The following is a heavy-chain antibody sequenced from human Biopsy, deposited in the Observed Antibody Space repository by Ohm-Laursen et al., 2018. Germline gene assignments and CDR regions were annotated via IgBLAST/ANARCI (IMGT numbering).Heavy chain of an antibody. J-gene: IGHJ2*01. CDR1: GDSISSYY. V-gene: IGHV4-59*01. CDR2: VYYTGST. D-gene: IGHD3-22*01. Sequence: SETLSLTCTVSGDSISSYYWSWIRQPPGQGLQWIGYVYYTGSTDYNSSLQSRVTISVDTSKNHFSLRLRSVTPADTAIYYCARDRGYYSDRTVPGYFDLWGRGTLVTVSS. CDR3: ARDRGYYSDRTVPGYFDL.